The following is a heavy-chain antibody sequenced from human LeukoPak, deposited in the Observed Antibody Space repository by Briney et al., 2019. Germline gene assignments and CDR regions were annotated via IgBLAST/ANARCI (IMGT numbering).Heavy chain of an antibody. CDR3: ARDPYSGSYGNYYYYFMDV. D-gene: IGHD1-26*01. J-gene: IGHJ6*03. Sequence: GGSLRLSCAASGFTFSSYAMNWIRQAPGKGLEWVASVSSSGAYIYYADLMEGRFTISRDNAKNSLYLQMNSLRAEDTAVYYCARDPYSGSYGNYYYYFMDVWGKGTTVTISS. CDR2: VSSSGAYI. V-gene: IGHV3-21*01. CDR1: GFTFSSYA.